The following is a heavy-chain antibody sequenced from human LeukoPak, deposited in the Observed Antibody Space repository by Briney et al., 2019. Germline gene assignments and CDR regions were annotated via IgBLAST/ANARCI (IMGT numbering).Heavy chain of an antibody. J-gene: IGHJ4*02. V-gene: IGHV4-59*02. CDR1: GASVSSSH. D-gene: IGHD2/OR15-2a*01. CDR2: LSYTGKT. CDR3: SEGYFEPFDH. Sequence: SETLSLTCVVSGASVSSSHWNWIRQLPGKGLEWIGCLSYTGKTDYNPSLTSRVTISLDTSKNQVSLKLRSVTAADTAVYYCSEGYFEPFDHWGQGTLVTVPS.